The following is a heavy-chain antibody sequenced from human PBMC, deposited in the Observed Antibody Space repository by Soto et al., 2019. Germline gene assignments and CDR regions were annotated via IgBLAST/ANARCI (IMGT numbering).Heavy chain of an antibody. J-gene: IGHJ6*02. D-gene: IGHD6-19*01. CDR3: ARLSGIEVAGSYYGMDG. Sequence: SETLSLTCTVSGGSISSSSYYWGWIRQPPGKGLEWIGSIYYSGSTYYNPSLKSRVTISVDTSKNQFSLKLSSVTAADTAVYYCARLSGIEVAGSYYGMDGWGQGTTVTVSS. CDR2: IYYSGST. V-gene: IGHV4-39*01. CDR1: GGSISSSSYY.